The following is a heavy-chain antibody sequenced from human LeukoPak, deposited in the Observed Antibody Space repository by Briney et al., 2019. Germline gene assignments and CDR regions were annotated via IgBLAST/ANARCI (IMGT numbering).Heavy chain of an antibody. CDR3: VKEDPFYGFGY. CDR1: GFTFSSYG. CDR2: ISYDGSNK. D-gene: IGHD4-17*01. V-gene: IGHV3-30*18. Sequence: GRSLRLSCAASGFTFSSYGMHWVRQAPGKGLEWVAVISYDGSNKYYTDSVKGRFTISRDNSKNTLYLQMNSLRAEDTAVYYCVKEDPFYGFGYWGQGTLVTVSS. J-gene: IGHJ4*02.